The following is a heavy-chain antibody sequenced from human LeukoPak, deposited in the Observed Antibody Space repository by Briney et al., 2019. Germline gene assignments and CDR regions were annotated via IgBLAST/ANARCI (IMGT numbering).Heavy chain of an antibody. V-gene: IGHV4-59*12. CDR1: GGSISSYY. CDR2: IYYSGST. Sequence: SETLSLTCTVSGGSISSYYWSWVRQPPGKGLEWIGYIYYSGSTNYNPSLKSRVAISVDTSKNQFSLKLSSVTAADTAVYYCARGPDDAFDIWGQGTMVTVSS. J-gene: IGHJ3*02. CDR3: ARGPDDAFDI.